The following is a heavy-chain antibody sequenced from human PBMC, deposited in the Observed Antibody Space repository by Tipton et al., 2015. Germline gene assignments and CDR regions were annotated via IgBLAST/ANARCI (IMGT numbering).Heavy chain of an antibody. J-gene: IGHJ6*02. V-gene: IGHV4-59*01. D-gene: IGHD2-2*01. CDR1: GGSISSDY. CDR3: ARGYCTSSNCYSLYGMDV. CDR2: IFDSGIT. Sequence: TLSLTCTVSGGSISSDYWSWIRQSPGKGLEWIGYIFDSGITNYNPSLKGRVTISADTSKNQFSLKLSSVTAADTAVYYCARGYCTSSNCYSLYGMDVWGQGTTVTVSS.